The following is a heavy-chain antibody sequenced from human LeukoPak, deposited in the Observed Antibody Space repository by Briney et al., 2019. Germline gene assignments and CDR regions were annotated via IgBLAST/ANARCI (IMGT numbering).Heavy chain of an antibody. CDR2: MNPNSGNT. D-gene: IGHD2-15*01. CDR3: ARRHPDCSGGSCHWFDP. Sequence: ASVKVSCKASGYTFTSCDINWVRQATGQGREWMGWMNPNSGNTGYAQKFQGRVTMTRNTSISTAYMELSSLRSEDTAVYYCARRHPDCSGGSCHWFDPWGQGTLVTVSS. V-gene: IGHV1-8*01. CDR1: GYTFTSCD. J-gene: IGHJ5*02.